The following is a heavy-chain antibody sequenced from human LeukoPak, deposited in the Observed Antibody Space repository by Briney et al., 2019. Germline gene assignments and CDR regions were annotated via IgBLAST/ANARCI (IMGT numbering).Heavy chain of an antibody. CDR3: ASRSSIWSGYQDTLYYFDS. CDR2: MYYSGST. CDR1: GGSISTYY. J-gene: IGHJ4*02. D-gene: IGHD3-3*01. V-gene: IGHV4-59*01. Sequence: PSETLSLTCTVSGGSISTYYWSWIRQTPEKGLEWIGHMYYSGSTNYNPSLKSRVTISVDTSENQFSLKLSSVTAADTAVYYCASRSSIWSGYQDTLYYFDSWGQGTLVTVSS.